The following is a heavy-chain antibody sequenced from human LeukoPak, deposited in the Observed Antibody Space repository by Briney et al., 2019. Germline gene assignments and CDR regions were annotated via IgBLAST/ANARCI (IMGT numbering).Heavy chain of an antibody. D-gene: IGHD3-10*01. CDR2: INHSGST. CDR1: GGSFSGYY. J-gene: IGHJ6*03. V-gene: IGHV4-34*01. Sequence: SETLSLTCAVYGGSFSGYYWSWIRQPPGKGLEWIGEINHSGSTNYNPSLKSRVTISVDTSKNQFSLKLSSVTAADTAVYYCARRGGGYGSGSYGGHPYYYYYYMDVWGKGTTVTISS. CDR3: ARRGGGYGSGSYGGHPYYYYYYMDV.